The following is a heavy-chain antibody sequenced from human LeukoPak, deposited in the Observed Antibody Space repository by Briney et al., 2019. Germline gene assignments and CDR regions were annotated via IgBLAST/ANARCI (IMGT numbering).Heavy chain of an antibody. J-gene: IGHJ3*02. D-gene: IGHD3-3*01. V-gene: IGHV1-18*01. CDR3: ARGLRFSDGAFDI. CDR1: GYTFTNYG. CDR2: TIVYNGNT. Sequence: ASVKVSCKTSGYTFTNYGITWVRQVPGQGPEWMGWTIVYNGNTKYVQKFQGRVTMTTDTSTNTAYMELRSLRSDDTAVYYCARGLRFSDGAFDIWGQGTMVTVSS.